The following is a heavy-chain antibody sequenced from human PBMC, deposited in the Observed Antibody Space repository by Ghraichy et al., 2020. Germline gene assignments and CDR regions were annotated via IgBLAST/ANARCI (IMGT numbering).Heavy chain of an antibody. CDR2: INESGGI. CDR1: DGSFSGYS. J-gene: IGHJ4*02. CDR3: VRGRVATTTGLES. V-gene: IGHV4-34*01. Sequence: SQTLSLTCGVSDGSFSGYSWTWIRQPPGKGLEWVGDINESGGIYSNSSLKSRVTISLDKSKDQFSLQLRSVTAADTAVYYCVRGRVATTTGLESWGQGTLVTVSS. D-gene: IGHD5-12*01.